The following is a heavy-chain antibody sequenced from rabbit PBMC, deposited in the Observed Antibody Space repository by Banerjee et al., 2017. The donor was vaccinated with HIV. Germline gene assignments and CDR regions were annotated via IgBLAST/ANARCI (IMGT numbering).Heavy chain of an antibody. J-gene: IGHJ4*01. CDR1: GFDFSSNA. V-gene: IGHV1S45*01. Sequence: QEQLEESGGDLVKPGASLTLTCTASGFDFSSNAMCWVRQAPGKGLEWIACIYGGGSGSTYYANWAKGRFTISKTSSTTVTLQMTSLTAADTASYFCARDLAGVIGWNFNLWGPGTLVT. CDR2: IYGGGSGST. CDR3: ARDLAGVIGWNFNL. D-gene: IGHD4-1*01.